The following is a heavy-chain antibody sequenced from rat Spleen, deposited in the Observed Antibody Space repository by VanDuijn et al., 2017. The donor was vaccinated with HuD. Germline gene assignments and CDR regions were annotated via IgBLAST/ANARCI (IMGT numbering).Heavy chain of an antibody. CDR3: TRNWDY. V-gene: IGHV5-25*01. CDR1: GFNFSDYA. Sequence: EVQLVESGGGLVQPGRSMKLSCAASGFNFSDYAMAWVRQAPRKGLEWIASITNTGGATYYPDSVKGRFTISRDDAKSTLYLQMNSLRSEDTATYYCTRNWDYWGQGVMVTVSS. D-gene: IGHD3-6*01. J-gene: IGHJ2*01. CDR2: ITNTGGAT.